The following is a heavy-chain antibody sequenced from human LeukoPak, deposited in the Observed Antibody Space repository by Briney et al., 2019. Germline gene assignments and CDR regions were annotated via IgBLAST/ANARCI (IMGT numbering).Heavy chain of an antibody. CDR2: VYTSGNT. Sequence: SETLSLTCTVSGGSMSSYYWSWIRQPAGKGLEWIGRVYTSGNTNYNPSLESRITMSVDTSKNQFSLKLTSVTAADTAVYYCARGLSHSKDIWGQGTMVTVSS. J-gene: IGHJ3*02. V-gene: IGHV4-4*07. CDR1: GGSMSSYY. CDR3: ARGLSHSKDI.